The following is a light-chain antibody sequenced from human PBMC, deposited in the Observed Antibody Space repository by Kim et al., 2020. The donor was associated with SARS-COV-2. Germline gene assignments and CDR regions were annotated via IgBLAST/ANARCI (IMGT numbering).Light chain of an antibody. Sequence: GQSITISCTGTSSDVGGYNYVSWYQQHPGKAPKLMIYDVSNRPSGVSNRFSGSKSGNTASLTISGLQAEDEADYYCSSYTSISLYVFGTGTKVTVL. V-gene: IGLV2-14*03. J-gene: IGLJ1*01. CDR2: DVS. CDR3: SSYTSISLYV. CDR1: SSDVGGYNY.